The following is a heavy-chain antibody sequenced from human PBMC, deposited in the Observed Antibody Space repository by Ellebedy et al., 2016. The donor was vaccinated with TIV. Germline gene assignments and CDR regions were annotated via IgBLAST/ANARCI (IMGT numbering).Heavy chain of an antibody. Sequence: GGSLRLXCAASGFTFSSYGMHWVRQAPGKGLEWVAVIWYDGSNKYYADSVKGRFTISRDNSKNTVYLRMNDLRAEDTAVYYCRQGHYADYWGQGTLVTVSS. V-gene: IGHV3-33*01. CDR1: GFTFSSYG. J-gene: IGHJ4*02. CDR3: RQGHYADY. CDR2: IWYDGSNK.